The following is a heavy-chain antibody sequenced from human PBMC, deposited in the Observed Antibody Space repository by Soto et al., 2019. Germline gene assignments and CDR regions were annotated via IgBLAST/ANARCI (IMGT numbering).Heavy chain of an antibody. J-gene: IGHJ4*02. V-gene: IGHV3-11*05. CDR2: ISTSSSHT. D-gene: IGHD6-19*01. Sequence: QVQLVESGGGLVKPGGSLRLSCAASGFTFSDYYMSWIRQAPGKGLEWLSYISTSSSHTDYADSVKGRFTISRDNAKNSVYLQMTSLRGEDTAVYYCARAPAVGGTDDYWGQGTLVTVSS. CDR3: ARAPAVGGTDDY. CDR1: GFTFSDYY.